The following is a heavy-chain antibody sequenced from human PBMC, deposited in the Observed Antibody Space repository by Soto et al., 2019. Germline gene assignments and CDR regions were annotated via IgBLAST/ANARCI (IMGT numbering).Heavy chain of an antibody. CDR2: IYNNGAYS. V-gene: IGHV3-74*03. J-gene: IGHJ4*03. Sequence: GGSLRLSCAASGFIFKMYWMHWVRQSPGKGLVWISRIYNNGAYSEYADSVRGRFTISRDNVNDTLYLQMNNLRAEGHGLYYCSKWPRPLSPGPVSYWGQGTQGTRSS. CDR3: SKWPRPLSPGPVSY. D-gene: IGHD2-8*01. CDR1: GFIFKMYW.